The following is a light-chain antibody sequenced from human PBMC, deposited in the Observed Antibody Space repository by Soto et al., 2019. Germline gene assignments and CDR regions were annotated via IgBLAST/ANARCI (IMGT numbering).Light chain of an antibody. CDR1: SSDVGSYNL. V-gene: IGLV2-23*01. CDR2: EGS. J-gene: IGLJ2*01. CDR3: CSYAGSSTVV. Sequence: QSALTQPASVSGSPGQSITISGTGTSSDVGSYNLVSWYQQHPGKAPKLMIYEGSQRPSGVSNRFTGSKSGNTASLTISGLQAEDEADYYCCSYAGSSTVVFGGGTKLTVL.